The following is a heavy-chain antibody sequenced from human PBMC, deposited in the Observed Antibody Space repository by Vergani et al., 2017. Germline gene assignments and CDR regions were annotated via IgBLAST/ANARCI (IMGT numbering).Heavy chain of an antibody. D-gene: IGHD5-12*01. J-gene: IGHJ4*02. CDR3: TKGSRGYTGYFFDY. CDR1: GFTFTNFA. CDR2: ISGSGGFT. V-gene: IGHV3-23*01. Sequence: EVQLLESGGGLAQPGGSLRLSCAASGFTFTNFAMTWVRQAPGEGLEWVSGISGSGGFTYYADSVKGRFTISRDNSKNTMFLQMNNLRAEDTAVYYCTKGSRGYTGYFFDYWGQGTLATVSS.